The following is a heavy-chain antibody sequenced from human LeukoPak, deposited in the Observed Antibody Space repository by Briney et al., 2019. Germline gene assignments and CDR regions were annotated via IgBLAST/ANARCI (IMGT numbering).Heavy chain of an antibody. CDR2: ISGSGGST. J-gene: IGHJ4*02. V-gene: IGHV3-23*01. CDR3: SRNDRFTSSPRYYFDY. D-gene: IGHD2-2*01. Sequence: GGSLRLSCAASGFTFSNYAMSWVRQAPGKGLEWVSVISGSGGSTFYSDSVKGRFTISRDNSKNTLYLQMNNLRAEDTALYYCSRNDRFTSSPRYYFDYRGQGALVTVSS. CDR1: GFTFSNYA.